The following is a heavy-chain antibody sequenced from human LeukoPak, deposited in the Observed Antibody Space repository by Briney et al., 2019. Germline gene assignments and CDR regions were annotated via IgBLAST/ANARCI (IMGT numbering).Heavy chain of an antibody. CDR1: GDSVSSNSAA. D-gene: IGHD6-6*01. CDR3: ARGWLSSGTGFAD. CDR2: TYYRSKWYN. Sequence: SQTLSLTCAISGDSVSSNSAAWNWIRQSPSRGLEWLGRTYYRSKWYNDSAVSVRSRITISPDTAKNQFSLQLNSVTPEDTAVYYCARGWLSSGTGFADWGQGTLVTVSS. J-gene: IGHJ4*02. V-gene: IGHV6-1*01.